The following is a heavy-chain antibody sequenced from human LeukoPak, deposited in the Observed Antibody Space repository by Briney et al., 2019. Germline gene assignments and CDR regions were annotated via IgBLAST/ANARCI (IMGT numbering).Heavy chain of an antibody. CDR2: ISGSGGST. CDR1: GFTFSSYA. CDR3: SWSGYYTGNYYYYMDV. V-gene: IGHV3-23*01. Sequence: PGGSLRLSCAASGFTFSSYAMSWVRQAPGKGLEWVSAISGSGGSTYYADSVKGRFTISRDNSKNTLYLQMNSLRAEDTAVYYCSWSGYYTGNYYYYMDVWGKGTTVTVSS. D-gene: IGHD3-3*01. J-gene: IGHJ6*03.